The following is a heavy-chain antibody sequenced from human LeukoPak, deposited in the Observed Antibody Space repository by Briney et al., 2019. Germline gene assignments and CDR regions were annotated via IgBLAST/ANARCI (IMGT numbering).Heavy chain of an antibody. CDR2: IKQDGSEK. CDR3: GRRGSTSWYVY. CDR1: GFTFSSYW. V-gene: IGHV3-7*01. J-gene: IGHJ4*02. D-gene: IGHD6-13*01. Sequence: GGSLRLSCAASGFTFSSYWMSWVRQAPGKGLEWVASIKQDGSEKYYVDSVKGRFTISGDNAKNSVYLQMNSLRAEDTAVYYCGRRGSTSWYVYWGQGTLVTVSS.